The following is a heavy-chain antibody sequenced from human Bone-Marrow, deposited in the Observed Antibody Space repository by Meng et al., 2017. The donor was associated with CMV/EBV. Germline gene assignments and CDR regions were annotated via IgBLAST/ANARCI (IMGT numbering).Heavy chain of an antibody. V-gene: IGHV4-61*01. CDR3: ARGAGLDY. CDR1: GGSVSSGSYY. Sequence: SETLSLTCTVSGGSVSSGSYYWSWIRQPPGKGLEWIGYIYYSGSTNYNPSLKSRVTISVDTSKNQASLKLSSVTAADTAVYYCARGAGLDYWGQGTLVTVSS. J-gene: IGHJ4*02. CDR2: IYYSGST.